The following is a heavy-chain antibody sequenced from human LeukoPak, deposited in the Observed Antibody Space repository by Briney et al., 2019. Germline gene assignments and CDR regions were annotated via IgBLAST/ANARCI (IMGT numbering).Heavy chain of an antibody. CDR3: ARAMALRRDLVAYFDY. CDR1: GFTVSSNY. CDR2: IYSGGST. D-gene: IGHD5-12*01. J-gene: IGHJ4*02. V-gene: IGHV3-53*04. Sequence: GGSLRLSCAASGFTVSSNYMSWVRQAPGKGLEWVSVIYSGGSTYYADSVKGRLTISRHNSKNTLYLQVNSLRVEDTAVYYCARAMALRRDLVAYFDYWGQGTLVTVSS.